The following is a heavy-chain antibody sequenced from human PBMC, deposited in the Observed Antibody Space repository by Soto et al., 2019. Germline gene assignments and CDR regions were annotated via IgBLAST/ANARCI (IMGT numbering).Heavy chain of an antibody. J-gene: IGHJ4*02. CDR3: ARGSTDSYPGSRIFDF. CDR1: GTTFGSRA. Sequence: PGWALRLSCVASGTTFGSRAMSWVRQAPGEGLEWVSSITDSGGDAKYADSVRGRFTISRDNSKNTLYLQMSSLRAEDSAVYYCARGSTDSYPGSRIFDFWGRGTLVTGSS. CDR2: ITDSGGDA. V-gene: IGHV3-23*01. D-gene: IGHD3-10*01.